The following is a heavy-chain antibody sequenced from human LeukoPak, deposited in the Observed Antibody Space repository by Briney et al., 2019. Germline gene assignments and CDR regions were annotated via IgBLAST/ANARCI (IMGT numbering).Heavy chain of an antibody. Sequence: ASVKVSCKVSGYTLTELSMHWVRQAPGNGLEWMGGFDPEDGETIYAQKFQGRVTMTEDTSTDTAYMELSSLRSEDTAVYYCASDLLRITMVRGVYRDYWGQGTLVTVSS. V-gene: IGHV1-24*01. D-gene: IGHD3-10*01. CDR1: GYTLTELS. J-gene: IGHJ4*02. CDR2: FDPEDGET. CDR3: ASDLLRITMVRGVYRDY.